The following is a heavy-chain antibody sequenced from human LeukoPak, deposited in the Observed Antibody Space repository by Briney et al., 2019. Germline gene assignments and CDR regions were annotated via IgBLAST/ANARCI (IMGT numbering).Heavy chain of an antibody. Sequence: PGGSLRLSCADSGFTFSSYWMHWVRQAPGKGLVWVSRINTDGSSTSYADSVKGRFTISRDNAKNTLYLQMNSLRAEDTAVYYCARVYGSGSTYDYWGQGSLVTVSS. CDR1: GFTFSSYW. CDR2: INTDGSST. J-gene: IGHJ4*02. V-gene: IGHV3-74*01. D-gene: IGHD3-10*01. CDR3: ARVYGSGSTYDY.